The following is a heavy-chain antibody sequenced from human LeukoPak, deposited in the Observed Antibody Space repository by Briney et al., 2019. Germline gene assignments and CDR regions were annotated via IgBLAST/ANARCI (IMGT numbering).Heavy chain of an antibody. V-gene: IGHV4-39*01. CDR2: IVYTGRT. Sequence: SETLSLTCTVSGGSISSSSDYWGWIRQPPGKGLEWIGSIVYTGRTYYNPSLKSRLTISVDTSKNQFSLKLSSVTAADTAVYYCARGRGNYYHYGMDVWGQGTTVSVSS. CDR3: ARGRGNYYHYGMDV. D-gene: IGHD6-25*01. CDR1: GGSISSSSDY. J-gene: IGHJ6*02.